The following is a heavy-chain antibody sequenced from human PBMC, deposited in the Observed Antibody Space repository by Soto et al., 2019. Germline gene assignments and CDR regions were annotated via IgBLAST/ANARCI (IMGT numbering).Heavy chain of an antibody. D-gene: IGHD2-15*01. Sequence: SETLSLTCAVSGGSISSGGYSWSWIRQPPGKGLEWIGYIYHSGSTYYNPSLKSRVTISVDRSKNQFSLKLSSVTAADTAVYYCARARYCSGGSCRSRSNSFLPWVQVTAVTVS. J-gene: IGHJ5*02. CDR1: GGSISSGGYS. CDR2: IYHSGST. CDR3: ARARYCSGGSCRSRSNSFLP. V-gene: IGHV4-30-2*01.